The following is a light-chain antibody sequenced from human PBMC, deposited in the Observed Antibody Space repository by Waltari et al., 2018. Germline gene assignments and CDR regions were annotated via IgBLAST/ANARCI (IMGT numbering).Light chain of an antibody. CDR3: SSYAGSNPVV. J-gene: IGLJ2*01. V-gene: IGLV2-8*01. CDR1: SSDVGGYNY. CDR2: EGS. Sequence: QSALTQPPSASGSPGQSVTISCTGTSSDVGGYNYVSWYQQHPGKAPKLMIYEGSKRPSGGPDRFSGSKSGNTASLTVSGLQAEDEADYYCSSYAGSNPVVFGGGTKLTVL.